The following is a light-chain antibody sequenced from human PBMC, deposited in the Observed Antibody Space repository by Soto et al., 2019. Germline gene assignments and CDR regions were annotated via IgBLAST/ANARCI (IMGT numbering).Light chain of an antibody. CDR2: EVS. J-gene: IGLJ1*01. V-gene: IGLV2-14*01. CDR3: SSYTSSTDYV. Sequence: QSVLTQPASVSGSPGQSITISCTGTSSDVGTYNYVSWYQQHPGKAPKLIIYEVSNRPSGVSNRFSGSKSGNTASLTISGLQAEDEADYYCSSYTSSTDYVVGTGTKGAAL. CDR1: SSDVGTYNY.